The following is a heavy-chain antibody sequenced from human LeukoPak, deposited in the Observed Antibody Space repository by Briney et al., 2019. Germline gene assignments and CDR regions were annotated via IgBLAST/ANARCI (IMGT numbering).Heavy chain of an antibody. D-gene: IGHD1/OR15-1a*01. J-gene: IGHJ3*02. CDR2: INHSGST. CDR1: GGSFSGYY. V-gene: IGHV4-34*01. CDR3: ARPSNNDAFDI. Sequence: PSETLSLTCAVYGGSFSGYYWSWIRQPPGKGLEWIGEINHSGSTNYNPSLKSRVTISVDTSKNQFSLKLSSVTAADTAVYYCARPSNNDAFDIWGQGTMVTASS.